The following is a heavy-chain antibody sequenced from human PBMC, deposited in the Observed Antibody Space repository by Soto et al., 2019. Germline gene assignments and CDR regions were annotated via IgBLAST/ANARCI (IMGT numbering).Heavy chain of an antibody. CDR2: ASARNTNT. J-gene: IGHJ5*02. CDR3: ARDVTSHGPRGYSSAWYGWFGP. Sequence: EVQLLESGGGLVQPGVSPRLSCAASGFTFSSHVMSWVRQAPGQGLEWVSAASARNTNTYYADSVRGRFTISRDNSKSTVYLRLDSLRFEATAVYHCARDVTSHGPRGYSSAWYGWFGPWGQGTRVVVSS. CDR1: GFTFSSHV. V-gene: IGHV3-23*01. D-gene: IGHD6-19*01.